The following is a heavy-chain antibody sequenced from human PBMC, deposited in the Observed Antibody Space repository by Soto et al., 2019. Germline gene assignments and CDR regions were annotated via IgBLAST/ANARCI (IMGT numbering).Heavy chain of an antibody. V-gene: IGHV1-18*01. Sequence: QVQLVQSGGEVKKPGASVTVSCKASGYTFSNYHFTWVRQAPGQGLEWMAWINTYNGMTDYAQKLQGRVTMTRDTSTSTAYMELRNLGSDDTAVDFCAKSPRGEMPTDWGQGTLVIVSS. CDR1: GYTFSNYH. D-gene: IGHD4-4*01. CDR2: INTYNGMT. CDR3: AKSPRGEMPTD. J-gene: IGHJ4*02.